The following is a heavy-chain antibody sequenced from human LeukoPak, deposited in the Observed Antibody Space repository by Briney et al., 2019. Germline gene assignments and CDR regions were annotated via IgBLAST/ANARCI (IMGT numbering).Heavy chain of an antibody. Sequence: GGSLRLSCAASGFTFSSYAMHWVRQAPGKGLEYVSAISSNGGSTYYANSVKGRFTISRDNSKNTLYLQMGSLRAEDMAVYYCARVSGNKPYDAFDIWGQGTMVTVSS. CDR1: GFTFSSYA. CDR3: ARVSGNKPYDAFDI. J-gene: IGHJ3*02. D-gene: IGHD2-15*01. V-gene: IGHV3-64*01. CDR2: ISSNGGST.